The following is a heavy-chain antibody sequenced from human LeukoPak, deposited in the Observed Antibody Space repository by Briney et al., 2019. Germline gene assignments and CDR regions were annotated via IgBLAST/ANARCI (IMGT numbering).Heavy chain of an antibody. CDR1: SYTFTSYG. D-gene: IGHD3-10*01. J-gene: IGHJ4*02. V-gene: IGHV1-18*01. Sequence: GASVKVSCKASSYTFTSYGISWVRQAPGQGLEWMGWISAYNGNTNYAQKLQGRVTMTTDTSTSTAYMELRSLRSDDTAVYYCARVGAYGSGSYLYFDYWGQGTLVTVSS. CDR3: ARVGAYGSGSYLYFDY. CDR2: ISAYNGNT.